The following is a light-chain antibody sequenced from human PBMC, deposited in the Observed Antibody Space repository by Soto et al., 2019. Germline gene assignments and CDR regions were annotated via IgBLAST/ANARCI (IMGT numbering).Light chain of an antibody. J-gene: IGLJ2*01. CDR3: ATWDGSLPGEV. CDR2: DNN. V-gene: IGLV1-51*01. Sequence: QSVLTQSPSVSAAPGQKVTISCSGSSSNIGNNYVSWYQQLPGTAPKLLIYDNNKRPSEIPDRFSGSKSGTSGTLDITGLQTGDEADYYCATWDGSLPGEVFGGGTKVTVL. CDR1: SSNIGNNY.